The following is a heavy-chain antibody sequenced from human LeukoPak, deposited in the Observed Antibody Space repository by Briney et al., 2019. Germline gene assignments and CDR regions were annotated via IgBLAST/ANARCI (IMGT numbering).Heavy chain of an antibody. CDR1: GYTFTSYY. CDR2: INPSGGST. J-gene: IGHJ4*02. D-gene: IGHD3-22*01. Sequence: ASVKVSCKASGYTFTSYYMHWVRQAPGQGLEWMGIINPSGGSTSYAQKFQGRVTMTRDMSTSTVYMELSSLRSEDTAVYYCARDSTTYYYDSSGYPPGGYFDYWGQGTLVTVSS. CDR3: ARDSTTYYYDSSGYPPGGYFDY. V-gene: IGHV1-46*01.